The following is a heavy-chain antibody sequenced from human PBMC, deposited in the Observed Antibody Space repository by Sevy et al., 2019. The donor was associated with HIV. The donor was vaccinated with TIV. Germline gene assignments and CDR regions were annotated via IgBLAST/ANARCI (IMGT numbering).Heavy chain of an antibody. V-gene: IGHV3-7*01. CDR3: ASNTYHYDSNTYYPVY. CDR1: GFNLSPYW. J-gene: IGHJ4*02. D-gene: IGHD3-22*01. CDR2: IKQDGNEK. Sequence: GGSLRLSCVASGFNLSPYWMTWVRQAPGKGLEWGANIKQDGNEKYYVDSVKRRFTVSRDNAKNALYLQMYSLRVEDTAVYFCASNTYHYDSNTYYPVYWGQGTRVTVSS.